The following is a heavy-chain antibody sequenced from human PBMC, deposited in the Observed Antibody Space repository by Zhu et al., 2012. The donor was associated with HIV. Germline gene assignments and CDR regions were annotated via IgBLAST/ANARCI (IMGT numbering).Heavy chain of an antibody. J-gene: IGHJ6*02. D-gene: IGHD3-22*01. V-gene: IGHV4-59*11. Sequence: QVQLQESGPGLVKPSETLSLTCTVSGGSISSHYWSWIRQPPGKGLEWIGYIYYSGSTNYNPSLKSRVTISVDTSKNQFSLKLSSVTAADTAVYYCARRAVVVITQDYYYYYGMDVWGQGTTVTVSS. CDR3: ARRAVVVITQDYYYYYGMDV. CDR2: IYYSGST. CDR1: GGSISSHY.